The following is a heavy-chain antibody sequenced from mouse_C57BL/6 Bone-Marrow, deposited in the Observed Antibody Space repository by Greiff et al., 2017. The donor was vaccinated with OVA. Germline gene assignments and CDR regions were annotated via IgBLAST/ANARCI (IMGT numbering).Heavy chain of an antibody. Sequence: VQLQQSGPELVKPGASVKLSCKASGYTFTSYDINWVKQRPGQGLEWIGWIYPRDGSTKYNEKFKGKATLTVDKYSRTEYMELHSLTSEDSAEYCGTRKRKHKLNAMAYWGQGTSVTVSA. D-gene: IGHD1-1*01. CDR2: IYPRDGST. J-gene: IGHJ4*01. V-gene: IGHV1-85*01. CDR1: GYTFTSYD. CDR3: TRKRKHKLNAMAY.